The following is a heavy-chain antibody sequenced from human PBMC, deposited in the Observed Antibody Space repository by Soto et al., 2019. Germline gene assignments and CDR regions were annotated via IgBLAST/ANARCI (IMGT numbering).Heavy chain of an antibody. CDR3: ASLMSSGYYYGMDV. CDR1: GGTFSSYT. Sequence: QVQLVQSGAEVKKPGSSVKVSCKASGGTFSSYTISWVRQAPGQGLEWMGRIIPILGIANYAQKFQGRVTMTADKSTSTAAMELSSLRSEDTAVDYCASLMSSGYYYGMDVWGQGTTVTVSS. D-gene: IGHD3-10*01. J-gene: IGHJ6*02. V-gene: IGHV1-69*02. CDR2: IIPILGIA.